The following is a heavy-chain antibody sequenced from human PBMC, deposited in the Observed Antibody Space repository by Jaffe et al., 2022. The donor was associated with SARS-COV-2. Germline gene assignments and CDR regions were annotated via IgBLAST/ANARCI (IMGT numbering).Heavy chain of an antibody. CDR3: AKDLYSGSGSTVAS. Sequence: EVQLVESGGGLVQPGGSLRLSCAASGFTFSSYAMAWVRQAPGKGLEWVSGISDSGGRTYYADSVKGRFTISRDNSKNTVYMEVKSLRGEDTALYYCAKDLYSGSGSTVASWGQGTLVTVSS. V-gene: IGHV3-23*04. J-gene: IGHJ5*02. CDR2: ISDSGGRT. CDR1: GFTFSSYA. D-gene: IGHD3-10*01.